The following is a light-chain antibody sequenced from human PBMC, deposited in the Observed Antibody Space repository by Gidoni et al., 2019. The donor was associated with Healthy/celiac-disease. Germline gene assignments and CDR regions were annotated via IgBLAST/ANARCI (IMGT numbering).Light chain of an antibody. V-gene: IGLV1-40*01. CDR1: SSNIGAGYD. CDR3: QSYDSSLSCV. Sequence: QSVLTQPPSVPGAPGQRVTISCTGRSSNIGAGYDVHWYQQLPGTAPKLLIYGNSNRSSGVPDRFSGSKSGTSASLAITGLQAEDEADYYCQSYDSSLSCVFGTGTKVTVL. J-gene: IGLJ1*01. CDR2: GNS.